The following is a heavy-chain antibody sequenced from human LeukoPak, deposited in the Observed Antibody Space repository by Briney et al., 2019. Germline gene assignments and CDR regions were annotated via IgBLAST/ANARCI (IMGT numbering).Heavy chain of an antibody. V-gene: IGHV3-48*01. D-gene: IGHD1-1*01. Sequence: GGSLRPSCAASGFTFSSYSMNWVRQAPGKGLEWVSYISSSSSSTIYYADSVKGRFTISRDNSKNTLHLQMNSLTAEDTAMYYCAKATGTLGNWGQGTLVTVSS. J-gene: IGHJ4*02. CDR2: ISSSSSSTI. CDR1: GFTFSSYS. CDR3: AKATGTLGN.